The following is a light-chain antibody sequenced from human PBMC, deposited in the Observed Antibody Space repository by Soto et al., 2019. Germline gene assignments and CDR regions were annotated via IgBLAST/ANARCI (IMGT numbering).Light chain of an antibody. Sequence: SSELTQPPSVSVAPGKTARIPCGGNNIGSKSVHWYQQKPGQAPVLVIYYDSDRPSGIPERFSGSNSGNTATLTISRVEAGDEADYYCQVWDSSSDHPGVFGGGTKVTVL. CDR2: YDS. CDR1: NIGSKS. V-gene: IGLV3-21*04. CDR3: QVWDSSSDHPGV. J-gene: IGLJ2*01.